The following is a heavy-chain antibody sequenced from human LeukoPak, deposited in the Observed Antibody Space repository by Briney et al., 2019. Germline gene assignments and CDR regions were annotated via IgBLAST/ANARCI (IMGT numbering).Heavy chain of an antibody. V-gene: IGHV3-23*01. CDR3: AKESPNNIVVVTAIPWFDP. CDR2: ISGSGGST. Sequence: GGSLRLSCAASGFTFSSYGMHWVRQAPGKGLEWVSAISGSGGSTYYADSVKGRFTISRDNSKNTLYLQMNSLRAEDTAVYYCAKESPNNIVVVTAIPWFDPWGQGTLVTVSS. CDR1: GFTFSSYG. D-gene: IGHD2-21*02. J-gene: IGHJ5*02.